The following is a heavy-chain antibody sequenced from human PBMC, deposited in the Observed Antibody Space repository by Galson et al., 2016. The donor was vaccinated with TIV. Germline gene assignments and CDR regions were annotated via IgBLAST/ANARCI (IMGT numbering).Heavy chain of an antibody. Sequence: SVKVSCKASGYTFTTYYIHWVRQAPGQGLEWMGVIDPSGGGTTYAQKFQARVTMTRDTSTSTVYMGLNSLKSEDTAVYYCTRDLGRRREYWGQGTLVTVSS. CDR2: IDPSGGGT. D-gene: IGHD1-26*01. CDR3: TRDLGRRREY. J-gene: IGHJ4*02. CDR1: GYTFTTYY. V-gene: IGHV1-46*01.